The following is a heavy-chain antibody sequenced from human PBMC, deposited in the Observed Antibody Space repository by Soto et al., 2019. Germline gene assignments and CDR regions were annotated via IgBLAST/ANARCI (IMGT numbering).Heavy chain of an antibody. CDR1: GDTFTSCG. J-gene: IGHJ3*02. CDR2: ISAYNGNT. V-gene: IGHV1-18*01. D-gene: IGHD3-10*01. CDR3: ARGAYYGSGIDAFDI. Sequence: GASVKVSCKDSGDTFTSCGSSWVRQAPGQGLEWMGWISAYNGNTNYAQKLQGRVTMTTDTSTSTAYMELRSLRSDDTAVYYCARGAYYGSGIDAFDIWGQGTMVTVSS.